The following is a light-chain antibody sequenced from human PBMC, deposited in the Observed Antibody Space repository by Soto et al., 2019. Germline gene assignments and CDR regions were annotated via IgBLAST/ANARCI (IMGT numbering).Light chain of an antibody. CDR1: QSVRNSY. V-gene: IGKV3-20*01. J-gene: IGKJ2*01. Sequence: EILLTQSPGTLSLSPGERATLSCRASQSVRNSYLAWYQQKPGQAPRLLIYGASGRATGIPDRCSGSGSGTDFTITIIRLEPEDVAVYYCQQYGSSPYTFGQGTKLEI. CDR2: GAS. CDR3: QQYGSSPYT.